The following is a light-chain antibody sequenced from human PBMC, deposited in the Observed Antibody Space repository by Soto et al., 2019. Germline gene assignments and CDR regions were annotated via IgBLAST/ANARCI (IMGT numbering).Light chain of an antibody. CDR3: QQGYSTPPYT. CDR1: QSISSS. J-gene: IGKJ2*01. CDR2: GAS. V-gene: IGKV1-39*01. Sequence: IQSPVTLSLSPGERATLSCRASQSISSSLAWYQQKPGKAPNLLIRGASNLHTGVPSRFSGSGSGTDFTLTISSLQPEDFATYYCQQGYSTPPYTFGQGTKLEIK.